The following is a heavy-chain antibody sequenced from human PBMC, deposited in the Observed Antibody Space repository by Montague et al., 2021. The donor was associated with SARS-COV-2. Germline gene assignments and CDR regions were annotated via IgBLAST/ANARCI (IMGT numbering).Heavy chain of an antibody. J-gene: IGHJ4*02. CDR3: ARDSLFRSGYSRGWPDY. Sequence: SLRLSCAASGFTFSSYEMNWVRQAPGKGLEWVSYISSSGSTIYYADSVKGRFTISRDNAKNSLSLQMNSLRAEDTAVYYCARDSLFRSGYSRGWPDYWGQGTLVTVSS. V-gene: IGHV3-48*03. CDR1: GFTFSSYE. CDR2: ISSSGSTI. D-gene: IGHD6-19*01.